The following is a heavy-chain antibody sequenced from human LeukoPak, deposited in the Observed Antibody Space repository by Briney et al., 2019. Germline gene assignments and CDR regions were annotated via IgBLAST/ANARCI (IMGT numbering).Heavy chain of an antibody. CDR3: ARAAHYGDYALVKYYFDY. J-gene: IGHJ4*02. CDR2: INWSGGST. Sequence: GGSLRLSCAASGFIFDDYGMNWVRQAPGKGLEWVSGINWSGGSTGYADSVKGRFIISRDSAKNSLYLQMNSLRAEDTALYYCARAAHYGDYALVKYYFDYWGQGTLVTVPA. D-gene: IGHD4-17*01. CDR1: GFIFDDYG. V-gene: IGHV3-20*04.